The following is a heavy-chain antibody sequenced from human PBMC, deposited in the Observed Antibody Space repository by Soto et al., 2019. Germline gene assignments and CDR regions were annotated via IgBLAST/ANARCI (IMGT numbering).Heavy chain of an antibody. CDR3: AVWGSYRYKFDY. Sequence: SVKVSCKASGFTFTSSAVQWVRQARGQRLEWIGWIVVGSGNTNYAQKFQERVTITRDMSTSTAYMELSSLRSEDTAVYYCAVWGSYRYKFDYWGQGTLVTVSS. J-gene: IGHJ4*02. CDR1: GFTFTSSA. CDR2: IVVGSGNT. V-gene: IGHV1-58*01. D-gene: IGHD3-16*02.